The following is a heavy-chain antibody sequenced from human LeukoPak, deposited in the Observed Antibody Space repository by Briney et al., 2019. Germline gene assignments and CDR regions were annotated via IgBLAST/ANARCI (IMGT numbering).Heavy chain of an antibody. D-gene: IGHD5-18*01. CDR3: AKGSRILLWFGGYMDV. CDR1: GLTFSSYA. V-gene: IGHV3-23*01. J-gene: IGHJ6*03. Sequence: GRSQRLSWAPSGLTFSSYAMSWVRQAAGKGREWVSVISGSGGRTYYADSVKGRFTISRDNSKNTLYLKMNSLRAGDTAVYYCAKGSRILLWFGGYMDVWGKGTTVTVSS. CDR2: ISGSGGRT.